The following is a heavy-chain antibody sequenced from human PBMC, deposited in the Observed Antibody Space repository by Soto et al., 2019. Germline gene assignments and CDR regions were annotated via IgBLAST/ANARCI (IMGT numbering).Heavy chain of an antibody. CDR1: GFTFTDFY. CDR2: IRTDGSET. D-gene: IGHD3-16*01. Sequence: EVQLVQSGGGLVQPGGSLRLSCVGSGFTFTDFYMNWVRQAPGKGLEWVANIRTDGSETNYVESVEARFTTPRDNAKNALFLQRNSLRAEDTAVYYCAGRGGHDDNYWGQGIVVTVSS. CDR3: AGRGGHDDNY. J-gene: IGHJ4*02. V-gene: IGHV3-7*03.